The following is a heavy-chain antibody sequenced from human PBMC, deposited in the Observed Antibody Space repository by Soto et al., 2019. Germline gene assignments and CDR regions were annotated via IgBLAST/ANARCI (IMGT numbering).Heavy chain of an antibody. J-gene: IGHJ5*02. CDR2: ISSSGTNT. V-gene: IGHV3-23*01. D-gene: IGHD3-9*01. CDR1: GFSFSTYA. Sequence: GGSLRLSCVVSGFSFSTYAMSWVRQAPGKGLEWVSAISSSGTNTYYADSVKGRFTISKDNSKNTLFLQMNSLRAEDTAIYYCAKDSGTDILTGYSINWFDPWGQGTQVTVSS. CDR3: AKDSGTDILTGYSINWFDP.